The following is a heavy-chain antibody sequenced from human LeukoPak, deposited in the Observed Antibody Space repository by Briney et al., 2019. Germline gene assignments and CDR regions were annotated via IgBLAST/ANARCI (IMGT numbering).Heavy chain of an antibody. V-gene: IGHV4-59*01. CDR2: IYYSWST. CDR3: ARVEQYSSGWPNWFDP. Sequence: KPSETLSLTCTVSGGSISSYYWSWIRQPPGKGLEWIGYIYYSWSTNYNPSLKSRVTISVDTSKNQFSLKLSPVTAADTAVYYCARVEQYSSGWPNWFDPWGQGTLVTVSS. CDR1: GGSISSYY. D-gene: IGHD6-19*01. J-gene: IGHJ5*02.